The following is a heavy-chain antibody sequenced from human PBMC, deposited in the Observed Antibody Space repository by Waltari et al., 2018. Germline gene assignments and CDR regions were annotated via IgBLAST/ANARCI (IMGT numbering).Heavy chain of an antibody. V-gene: IGHV3-23*01. D-gene: IGHD2-15*01. CDR1: GFNFSTFD. Sequence: EVHLLESGGGLVQPGESLRLSCAASGFNFSTFDMTWVRQAPGKGIEWVSVIHISDESTYYSDSEKGRSIISKDNSKDTLYLQMNSLRGDDTAMYYCVKGSWCDDWGQGTLVTVSS. CDR3: VKGSWCDD. J-gene: IGHJ4*02. CDR2: IHISDEST.